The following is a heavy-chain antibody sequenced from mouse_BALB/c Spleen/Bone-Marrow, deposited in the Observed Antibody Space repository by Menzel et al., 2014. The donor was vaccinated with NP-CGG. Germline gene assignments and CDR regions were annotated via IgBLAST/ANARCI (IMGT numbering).Heavy chain of an antibody. CDR1: GYTFTNYY. CDR2: INPSNGGT. J-gene: IGHJ3*01. V-gene: IGHV1S81*02. D-gene: IGHD4-1*02. CDR3: TQLGRFAY. Sequence: QVQLKESGAELVKPGASVKLSCKASGYTFTNYYMYWVKQRPGQGLEWIGEINPSNGGTNFNEKFKSTATLTVDKSSSTVYMQLSSLTSKDSAVYYCTQLGRFAYWGQGTLVTVSA.